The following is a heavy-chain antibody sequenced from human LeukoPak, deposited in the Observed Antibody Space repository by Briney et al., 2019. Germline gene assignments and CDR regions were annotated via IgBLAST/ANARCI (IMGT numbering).Heavy chain of an antibody. Sequence: PGGSLRLSCAASGFTVSSNYISWVRQAPGKGLEWVSVIYSGGSTYYADSVKGRFTISRDSSKNTLYLQMNSLRAEDTAVYYCARDADYYALDYWGQGTLVTVSS. D-gene: IGHD3-10*01. J-gene: IGHJ4*02. CDR1: GFTVSSNY. CDR3: ARDADYYALDY. CDR2: IYSGGST. V-gene: IGHV3-66*02.